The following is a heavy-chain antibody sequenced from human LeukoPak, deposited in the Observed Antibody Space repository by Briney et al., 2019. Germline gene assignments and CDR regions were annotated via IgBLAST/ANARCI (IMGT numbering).Heavy chain of an antibody. J-gene: IGHJ3*02. D-gene: IGHD3-22*01. CDR2: FGTRSTSI. CDR3: ARRYHFDSSGLHWRSPFDI. Sequence: PGGSLRLSCTASGFTFSGYSMNWLRQAPGKGLEWVSSFGTRSTSIYHAGSVKGRFAISRDNAKNSLYLQMNSLRAEDTAVYYCARRYHFDSSGLHWRSPFDIWGQGTMVAVSS. CDR1: GFTFSGYS. V-gene: IGHV3-21*01.